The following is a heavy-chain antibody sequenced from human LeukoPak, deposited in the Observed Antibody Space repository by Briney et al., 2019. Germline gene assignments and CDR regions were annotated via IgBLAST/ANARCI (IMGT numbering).Heavy chain of an antibody. D-gene: IGHD1-1*01. CDR2: ISSSSSNI. J-gene: IGHJ4*02. Sequence: GGSLRLSCAASGFTFSSYSMNWVRQAPGKGLEWVSSISSSSSNIYYADSVKGRFTISRDNAKDSLYLQMNSLRVEDTAVYYCARCTTGRTFGSLREIKRSREIDYWGQGTLVTVSS. V-gene: IGHV3-21*01. CDR1: GFTFSSYS. CDR3: ARCTTGRTFGSLREIKRSREIDY.